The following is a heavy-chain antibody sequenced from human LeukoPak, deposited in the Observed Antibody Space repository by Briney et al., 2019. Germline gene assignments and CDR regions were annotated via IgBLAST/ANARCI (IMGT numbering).Heavy chain of an antibody. CDR1: GGTFSSYA. CDR2: IIPIFGTA. J-gene: IGHJ1*01. D-gene: IGHD2-21*02. V-gene: IGHV1-69*05. Sequence: ASVKVSCKASGGTFSSYAICWVRQAPGQGLEWMGRIIPIFGTANYAQKFQGRVTITTDESTSTAYMELSSLRSEDTAVYYCAGRGVVVTAGIAEYFQHWGQGTLVTVSS. CDR3: AGRGVVVTAGIAEYFQH.